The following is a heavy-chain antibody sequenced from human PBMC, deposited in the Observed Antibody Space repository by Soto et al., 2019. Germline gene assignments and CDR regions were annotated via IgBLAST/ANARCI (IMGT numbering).Heavy chain of an antibody. Sequence: QVQQVESGGGVVQPGRSLRLSCAASGFTFSSYGMHWVRQAPGKGLEWVAVISYDGSNKYYADSVKGRFTISRDNSKNTLYLQMNSLRAEDTAVYYCAKVITTVTTGFDYWGQGTLVTVSS. CDR1: GFTFSSYG. CDR3: AKVITTVTTGFDY. J-gene: IGHJ4*02. V-gene: IGHV3-30*18. CDR2: ISYDGSNK. D-gene: IGHD4-17*01.